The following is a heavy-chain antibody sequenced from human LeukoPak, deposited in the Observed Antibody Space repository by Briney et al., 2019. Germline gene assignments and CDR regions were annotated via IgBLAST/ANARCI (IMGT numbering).Heavy chain of an antibody. CDR3: ARHRAYSSSSPFDY. D-gene: IGHD6-6*01. J-gene: IGHJ4*02. V-gene: IGHV4-59*08. Sequence: SETLSLTCSVSGGSINSLYRSWIRQPPGKGLEWIGYIYYTGSTNYNPSLKSRVTMFVDMSKNQFSLRLSSVTAADTAVYYCARHRAYSSSSPFDYWGQGTLVTVSS. CDR2: IYYTGST. CDR1: GGSINSLY.